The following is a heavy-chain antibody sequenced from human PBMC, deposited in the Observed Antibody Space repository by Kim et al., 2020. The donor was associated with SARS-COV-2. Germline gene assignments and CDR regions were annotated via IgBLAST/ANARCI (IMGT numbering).Heavy chain of an antibody. Sequence: GESLKISCKASGYIFAGYWIVWVRQMPGKGLEWLGIIYPGDSDTSYSPSFQGQVAISDDLSLTTANLQWTSLKASVTAIYYCARPGWGDGTYFSGDHWGQGTLVTVSS. CDR3: ARPGWGDGTYFSGDH. D-gene: IGHD1-7*01. CDR2: IYPGDSDT. CDR1: GYIFAGYW. J-gene: IGHJ4*02. V-gene: IGHV5-51*01.